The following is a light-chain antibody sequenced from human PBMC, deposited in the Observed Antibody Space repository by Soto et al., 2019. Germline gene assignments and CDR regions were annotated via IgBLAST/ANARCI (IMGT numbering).Light chain of an antibody. V-gene: IGKV1-39*01. J-gene: IGKJ4*01. CDR3: QQSYSTPLT. CDR2: GEA. Sequence: DIQMTQSPSSLSASVGDRVAITCRASQNIRNYLNWYQQKPGKAPKVLIYGEASLQSGVPSRFSGSGSGTDFPLTISSLQHEDFATYYCQQSYSTPLTFGGGPKVDIK. CDR1: QNIRNY.